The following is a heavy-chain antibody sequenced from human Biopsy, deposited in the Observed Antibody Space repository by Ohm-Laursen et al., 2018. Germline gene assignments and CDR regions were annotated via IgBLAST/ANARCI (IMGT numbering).Heavy chain of an antibody. V-gene: IGHV1-46*01. D-gene: IGHD2-21*01. CDR1: GYNFGNYY. CDR2: INPVAEAT. CDR3: ARESPLRLGVCGAIRCFKEVFGMDV. Sequence: SVKVSCKASGYNFGNYYINWVRKVPGQGLEWLGVINPVAEATMYAQKFQDRITMTRDTSTNTVYMDLTSLTSEDTAVYYCARESPLRLGVCGAIRCFKEVFGMDVWGQGTAVIVSS. J-gene: IGHJ6*02.